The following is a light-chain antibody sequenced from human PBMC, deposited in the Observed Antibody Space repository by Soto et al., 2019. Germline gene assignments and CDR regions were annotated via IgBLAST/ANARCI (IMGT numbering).Light chain of an antibody. Sequence: QSALTQPPSASGSPGQSVTISCVGTSSDVGAYDYVSWYLQHPGEAPKLIIYEVNKRPSGVSDRFSGSKSGNTASLTVSGLQDEDEGEYYCSSSAGSSSLGVFGTGTKVTVL. V-gene: IGLV2-8*01. CDR1: SSDVGAYDY. J-gene: IGLJ1*01. CDR2: EVN. CDR3: SSSAGSSSLGV.